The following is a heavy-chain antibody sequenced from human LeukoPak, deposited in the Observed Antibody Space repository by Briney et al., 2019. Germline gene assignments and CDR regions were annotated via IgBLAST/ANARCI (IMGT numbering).Heavy chain of an antibody. CDR1: GGSFSGYY. CDR2: INHSRST. CDR3: ARRATVTTH. D-gene: IGHD4-17*01. V-gene: IGHV4-34*01. Sequence: SETLSLTCAVYGGSFSGYYCSWIRQPPGKGLEWIGEINHSRSTNYNPSLKSRVTISVDTSKNQFSLKLSSVTAADTAVYYCARRATVTTHWGQGTLVTVSS. J-gene: IGHJ4*02.